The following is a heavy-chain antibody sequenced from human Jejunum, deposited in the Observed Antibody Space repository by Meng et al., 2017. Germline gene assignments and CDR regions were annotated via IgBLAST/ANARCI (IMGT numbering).Heavy chain of an antibody. CDR2: IKSKNDAEAT. J-gene: IGHJ4*02. Sequence: GESLKISCAASGLSFNTAWMAWVRQAPGKGLEWLGRIKSKNDAEATLSVAPVKGRFTISRDDSKNTLYLQMNSLKIEDTAIYYYTTDHRVDNWGRGTLVTVSS. V-gene: IGHV3-15*06. CDR3: TTDHRVDN. CDR1: GLSFNTAW.